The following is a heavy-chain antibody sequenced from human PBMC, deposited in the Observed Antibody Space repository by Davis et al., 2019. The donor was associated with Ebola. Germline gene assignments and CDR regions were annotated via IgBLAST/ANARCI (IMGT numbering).Heavy chain of an antibody. Sequence: SETLSLTCTVSGGSIISSSSYWGWIRQPPRKGLEWIGSIYYSGITYYNPSLKSRVTISVDTSKNQFSLKLRSVTAADTAVYYCARQGWSGYSLRNWIDPWGRGTLVTVSS. D-gene: IGHD3-3*01. V-gene: IGHV4-39*01. CDR2: IYYSGIT. CDR1: GGSIISSSSY. CDR3: ARQGWSGYSLRNWIDP. J-gene: IGHJ5*02.